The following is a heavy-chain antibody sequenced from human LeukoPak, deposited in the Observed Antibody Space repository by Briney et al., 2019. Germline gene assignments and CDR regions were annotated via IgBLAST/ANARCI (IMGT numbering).Heavy chain of an antibody. CDR2: INGGGSPI. V-gene: IGHV3-23*01. CDR1: GFTFSSYA. J-gene: IGHJ4*02. Sequence: GGSLRLSCAASGFTFSSYAMSWVRQAPGKGLEWVSYINGGGSPIFYADSVRGRFTISRDNSKNTLYLQMNSLRAEDTAVYYCARVPMVRDPIDYWGQGTLVTVSS. D-gene: IGHD3-10*01. CDR3: ARVPMVRDPIDY.